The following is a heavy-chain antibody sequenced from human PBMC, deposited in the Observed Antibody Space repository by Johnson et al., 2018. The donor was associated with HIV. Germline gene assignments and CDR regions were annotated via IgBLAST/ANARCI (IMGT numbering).Heavy chain of an antibody. CDR1: GFTFSSYA. CDR3: ARGRGGDAISFDV. CDR2: ISGSGGST. Sequence: VQLVESGGGLVQPGGSLRLSCAASGFTFSSYAMSWVRQAPGKGLEWVSGISGSGGSTYYADSVKGRFTISRDNSKNTVYVQMNSLRAEDTAVYYCARGRGGDAISFDVWGQGTMVIVSS. V-gene: IGHV3-23*04. D-gene: IGHD3-16*01. J-gene: IGHJ3*01.